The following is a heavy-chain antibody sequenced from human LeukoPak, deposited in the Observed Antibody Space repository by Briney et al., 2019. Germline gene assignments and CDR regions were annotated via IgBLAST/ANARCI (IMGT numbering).Heavy chain of an antibody. Sequence: GASVKVSCKASGYTFTSYGISRVRQAPGQGLEWMGWISAYNGNKKYAQKVQGRVTMTTDTSTSTAYMELRSLRSDDTAMYYCARDLGVAGSLDVWGQGTTVTVSS. CDR1: GYTFTSYG. CDR3: ARDLGVAGSLDV. V-gene: IGHV1-18*01. D-gene: IGHD6-19*01. J-gene: IGHJ6*02. CDR2: ISAYNGNK.